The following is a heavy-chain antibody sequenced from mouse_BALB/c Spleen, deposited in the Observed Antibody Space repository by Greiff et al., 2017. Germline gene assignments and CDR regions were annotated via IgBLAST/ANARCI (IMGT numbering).Heavy chain of an antibody. V-gene: IGHV7-1*02. CDR1: GFTFSDFY. CDR3: ARVHYYGYFDV. CDR2: SRNKANDYTT. D-gene: IGHD1-2*01. J-gene: IGHJ1*01. Sequence: EVKLMESGGGLVQPGGSLRLSCATSGFTFSDFYMEWVRQPPGKRLEWIAASRNKANDYTTEYSASVKGRFIVSRDTSQSILYLQMNALRAEDTAIYYCARVHYYGYFDVWGAGTTVTVSS.